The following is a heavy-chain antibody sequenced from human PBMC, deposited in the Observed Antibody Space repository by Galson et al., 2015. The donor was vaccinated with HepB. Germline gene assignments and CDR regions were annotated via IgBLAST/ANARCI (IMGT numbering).Heavy chain of an antibody. CDR1: GFTFRSYA. V-gene: IGHV3-23*01. CDR2: ISGSGGGT. J-gene: IGHJ3*02. CDR3: AKAFYYDSGGYSGACDI. Sequence: SLRLSCAASGFTFRSYAMSWVRQAPGKGLEWVSGISGSGGGTYYADSGKGRLTISRDNSRSTLYLEMNSLRAEDTAVYYFAKAFYYDSGGYSGACDIWGQGTMVTVSS. D-gene: IGHD3-22*01.